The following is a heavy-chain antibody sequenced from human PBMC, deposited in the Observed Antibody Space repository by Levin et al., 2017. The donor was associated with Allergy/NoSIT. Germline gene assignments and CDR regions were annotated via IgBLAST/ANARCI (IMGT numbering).Heavy chain of an antibody. CDR2: ISSSGSTI. Sequence: GGSLRLSCAASGFTFSDYYMSWIRQAPGKGLEWVSYISSSGSTIYYADSVKGRFTISRDNAKNSLYLQMNSLRAEDTAVYYCAREVVTDNWYFDLWGRGTLVTVSS. CDR3: AREVVTDNWYFDL. V-gene: IGHV3-11*01. D-gene: IGHD4-23*01. CDR1: GFTFSDYY. J-gene: IGHJ2*01.